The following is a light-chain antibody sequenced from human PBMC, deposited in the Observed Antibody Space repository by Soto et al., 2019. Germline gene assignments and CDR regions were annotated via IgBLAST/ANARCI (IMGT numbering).Light chain of an antibody. CDR2: SAS. J-gene: IGKJ4*01. V-gene: IGKV3-20*01. CDR1: QSVASSY. CDR3: QQYEKWPPLT. Sequence: EVVLTQSPGTLSLSPGERVTLSCRASQSVASSYLAWYQQKPGRAPRLLFYSASSRATGIPDRFSGSGSGTDFTLTISRLEPEDFAVYYCQQYEKWPPLTFGGGTKVEI.